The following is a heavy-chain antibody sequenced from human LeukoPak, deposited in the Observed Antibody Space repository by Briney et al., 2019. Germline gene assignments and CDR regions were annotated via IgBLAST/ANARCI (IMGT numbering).Heavy chain of an antibody. V-gene: IGHV4-4*07. CDR1: GGSISSYY. CDR2: IYTSGST. D-gene: IGHD6-13*01. Sequence: SETLSLTCTVSGGSISSYYWSWIRQPAGKGLEWIGRIYTSGSTIYNPSLKSRVTMSVDTSKNQFSLKLSSVTAADTAVYYCARETIAAAGPGGGSINSFDPWGQGTLVTVSS. J-gene: IGHJ5*02. CDR3: ARETIAAAGPGGGSINSFDP.